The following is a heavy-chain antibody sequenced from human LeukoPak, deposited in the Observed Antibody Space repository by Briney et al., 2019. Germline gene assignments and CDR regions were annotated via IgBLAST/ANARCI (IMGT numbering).Heavy chain of an antibody. CDR1: GGSISSYY. J-gene: IGHJ4*02. D-gene: IGHD6-19*01. CDR3: ARHQWYSSGFGRYFDY. CDR2: IYYSGST. Sequence: PSETLSLTCTVSGGSISSYYWSWIRQPPGKGLEWIGYIYYSGSTNYNPSLKSRVTISVDTSKNQFSLKLSSVTAADTAVYYCARHQWYSSGFGRYFDYWGQGTLVTVSS. V-gene: IGHV4-59*08.